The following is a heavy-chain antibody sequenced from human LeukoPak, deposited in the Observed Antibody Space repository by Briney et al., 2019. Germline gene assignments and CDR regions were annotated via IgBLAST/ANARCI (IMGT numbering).Heavy chain of an antibody. CDR3: ARDPSDYYGSGSPWFDP. Sequence: SETLSLTCIVSGGSISSYYWSWIRQPPGKGLEWIGYIYYSGSTNYNPSLKSRVTISVETSKNQFSLKLSSVTAADTAVYYCARDPSDYYGSGSPWFDPWGQGTLVTVSS. J-gene: IGHJ5*02. V-gene: IGHV4-59*01. CDR1: GGSISSYY. CDR2: IYYSGST. D-gene: IGHD3-10*01.